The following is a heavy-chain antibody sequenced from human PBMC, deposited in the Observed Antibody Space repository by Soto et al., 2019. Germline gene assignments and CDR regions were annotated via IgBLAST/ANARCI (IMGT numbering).Heavy chain of an antibody. CDR2: IKSKSDGGTT. V-gene: IGHV3-15*01. J-gene: IGHJ4*02. CDR1: GFFFSTAW. CDR3: TTGWSSKDY. D-gene: IGHD2-2*01. Sequence: EVQLVESGGDLVKPGGSLRLSCAAPGFFFSTAWMSWVRQAPGKGLEWVGRIKSKSDGGTTDYAAPVKGRFNISRDDSKNTLYLQMNGLKIEDTAVYYCTTGWSSKDYWGQGTLVTVSS.